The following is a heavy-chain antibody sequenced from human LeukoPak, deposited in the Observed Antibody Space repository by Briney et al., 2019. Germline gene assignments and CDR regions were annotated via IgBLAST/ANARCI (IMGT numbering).Heavy chain of an antibody. J-gene: IGHJ4*02. CDR2: IYYSGST. CDR1: GGSISGGGYY. Sequence: PSQTLSLTCTVSGGSISGGGYYWSWIRQHPGKGLEWIGYIYYSGSTYYNPSLKSRVTISVDTSKNQFSLKLSSVTAADTAVYYCARDHQDPYYFDYWGQGTLVTVSS. V-gene: IGHV4-31*03. D-gene: IGHD2-2*01. CDR3: ARDHQDPYYFDY.